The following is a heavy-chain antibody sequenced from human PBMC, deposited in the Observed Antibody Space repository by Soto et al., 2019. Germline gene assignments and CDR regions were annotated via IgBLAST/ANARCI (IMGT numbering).Heavy chain of an antibody. CDR2: IYHRGST. V-gene: IGHV4-30-2*01. D-gene: IGHD4-17*01. Sequence: QLQLQESGSGLVKPSQTLSLSCTVSGGSISSGDFSWSWVRQPPGRGLEWIGYIYHRGSTFYSPSLKRRVTISIDRSTNQFSLRLSSVTAADTAVYYCATNRDYGILNYWGQGTLVTVSS. CDR1: GGSISSGDFS. CDR3: ATNRDYGILNY. J-gene: IGHJ4*01.